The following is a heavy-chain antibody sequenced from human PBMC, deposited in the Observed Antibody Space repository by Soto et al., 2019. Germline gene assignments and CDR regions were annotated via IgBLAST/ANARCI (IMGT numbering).Heavy chain of an antibody. CDR2: INPNRGGT. CDR3: ARAEGYCSSTSCHLPRFDP. V-gene: IGHV1-2*04. Sequence: ASVKVSCKASGYTFTGYYMHWVRQAPGQGLEWMGWINPNRGGTNYAQKFQGWVTMTRDTSISTAYMELSRLRSDDTAVYYCARAEGYCSSTSCHLPRFDPWGQGTLVTVSS. CDR1: GYTFTGYY. D-gene: IGHD2-2*01. J-gene: IGHJ5*02.